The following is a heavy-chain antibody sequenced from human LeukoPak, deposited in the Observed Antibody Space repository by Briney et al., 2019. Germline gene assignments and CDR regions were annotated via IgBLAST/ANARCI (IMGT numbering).Heavy chain of an antibody. CDR2: IYSSGST. Sequence: SETLSLTCTVSGGSISSSTYYWGWIRQPPGKGLEWIGSIYSSGSTYYNPSLKSRVTISVDTSKNQFSLKLSSVTAADTAVYYCARGGQLWLIEYFDYWGQGILVTVSS. D-gene: IGHD5-18*01. J-gene: IGHJ4*02. CDR3: ARGGQLWLIEYFDY. V-gene: IGHV4-39*07. CDR1: GGSISSSTYY.